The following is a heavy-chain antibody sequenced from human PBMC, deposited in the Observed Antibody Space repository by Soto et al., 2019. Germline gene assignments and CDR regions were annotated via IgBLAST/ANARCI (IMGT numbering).Heavy chain of an antibody. CDR3: AREGLVLVPTTVNSDYYYYAMDV. J-gene: IGHJ6*02. CDR2: IIPRSATS. D-gene: IGHD2-2*01. Sequence: QVQLVQSGAEVKKPGSSVKVSCKASGDTFSTYTITWMRQAPGQGLEWMGGIIPRSATSNYAQKFQGRVTITADESTNTAHXXLXGLRSEDTAVYYCAREGLVLVPTTVNSDYYYYAMDVWGQGTTVTVSS. V-gene: IGHV1-69*12. CDR1: GDTFSTYT.